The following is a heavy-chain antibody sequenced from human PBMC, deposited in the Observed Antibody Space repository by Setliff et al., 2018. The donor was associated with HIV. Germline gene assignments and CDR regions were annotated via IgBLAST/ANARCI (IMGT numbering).Heavy chain of an antibody. CDR1: GGSFSGYY. D-gene: IGHD2-2*01. V-gene: IGHV4-34*01. CDR2: INQSENT. Sequence: SETLSLTCTVYGGSFSGYYWSWIRQPPGMGLEWIGEINQSENTNYNPSLKSRVTISADPSKNQFSLKLSSVTAADTAVYYCARRGYCSSTSCIYGMDVWGQGTTVTVS. CDR3: ARRGYCSSTSCIYGMDV. J-gene: IGHJ6*02.